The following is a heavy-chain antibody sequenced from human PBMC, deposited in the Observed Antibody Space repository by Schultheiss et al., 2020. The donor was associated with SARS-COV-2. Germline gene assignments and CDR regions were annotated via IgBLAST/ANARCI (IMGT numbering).Heavy chain of an antibody. Sequence: GESLKISCAASGFTFGDYAMNWFRQAPGKGLEWVGFIRSKAYGGTTEYAASVKGRFTISRDDSKNTLYLQMNSLKTEDTAVYYCTHYSSGWWWGQGTLVTVSS. CDR2: IRSKAYGGTT. CDR3: THYSSGWW. D-gene: IGHD6-19*01. CDR1: GFTFGDYA. V-gene: IGHV3-49*03. J-gene: IGHJ4*02.